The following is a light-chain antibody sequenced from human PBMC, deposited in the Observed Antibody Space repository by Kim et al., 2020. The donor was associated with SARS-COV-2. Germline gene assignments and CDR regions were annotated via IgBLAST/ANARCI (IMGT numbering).Light chain of an antibody. CDR1: TLRTNY. CDR3: NSRARDSTGNLYL. Sequence: SSALTQDPAVSVALGQTVRITCQGDTLRTNYASWYQQKPGQAPVLVMYDKNNRPSGIPDRFSGSSSGNTASLTITGAQAADEADSYCNSRARDSTGNLYLVGTGTKVTVL. V-gene: IGLV3-19*01. CDR2: DKN. J-gene: IGLJ1*01.